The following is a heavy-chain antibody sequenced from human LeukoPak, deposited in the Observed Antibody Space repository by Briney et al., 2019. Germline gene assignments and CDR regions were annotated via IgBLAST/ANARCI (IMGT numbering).Heavy chain of an antibody. V-gene: IGHV4-30-4*07. Sequence: RPSETLSLTCAVSGGSISSGGYSWSWIRQPPGKGLEWIGYIYYSGSTYYNPSLKSRVTISVDTSKNQFSLKLSSVTAADTAVYYCARQTGSGLFILPGGQGTLVTVSS. CDR3: ARQTGSGLFILP. J-gene: IGHJ4*02. D-gene: IGHD3/OR15-3a*01. CDR2: IYYSGST. CDR1: GGSISSGGYS.